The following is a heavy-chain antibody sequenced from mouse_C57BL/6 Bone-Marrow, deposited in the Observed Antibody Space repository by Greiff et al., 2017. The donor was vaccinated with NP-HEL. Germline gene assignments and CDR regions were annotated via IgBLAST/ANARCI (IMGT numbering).Heavy chain of an antibody. Sequence: VKLMESGAELVKPGASVKISCKASGYAFSSYWMNWVKQRPGKGLEWIGQIYPGDGDTNYNGKFKGKATLTADKSSSTAYMQLSSLTSEDSAVYFCARKGWDYFDYWGQGTTLTVSS. CDR1: GYAFSSYW. CDR3: ARKGWDYFDY. CDR2: IYPGDGDT. D-gene: IGHD3-3*01. V-gene: IGHV1-80*01. J-gene: IGHJ2*01.